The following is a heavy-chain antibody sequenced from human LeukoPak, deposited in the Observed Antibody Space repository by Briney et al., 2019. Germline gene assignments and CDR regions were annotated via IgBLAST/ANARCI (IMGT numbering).Heavy chain of an antibody. D-gene: IGHD2-2*01. Sequence: PGGSLRLSCAASGFTFSSYSMNWVRQAPGKGLEWVSSISSSSSYIYYADSVKGRFTISRDNAKNSLYLQMNSLRAEDTAVYYCARAIHSRYCSSTSCPFDYWGQGTLVTVSS. CDR2: ISSSSSYI. CDR1: GFTFSSYS. V-gene: IGHV3-21*01. J-gene: IGHJ4*02. CDR3: ARAIHSRYCSSTSCPFDY.